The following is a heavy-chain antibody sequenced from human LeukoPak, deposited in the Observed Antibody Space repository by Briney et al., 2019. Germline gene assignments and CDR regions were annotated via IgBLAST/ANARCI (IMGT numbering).Heavy chain of an antibody. CDR1: GFTFSSYE. J-gene: IGHJ4*02. CDR3: ARGENYDSSGYYRDY. D-gene: IGHD3-22*01. Sequence: GGSLRLSCAASGFTFSSYEMNWVRQAPGKGLEWVSYISSSGSTIYYADSVKGRFTISRDNAKNPLYLQMNSLRAEDTAVYYCARGENYDSSGYYRDYWGQGTLVTVSS. V-gene: IGHV3-48*03. CDR2: ISSSGSTI.